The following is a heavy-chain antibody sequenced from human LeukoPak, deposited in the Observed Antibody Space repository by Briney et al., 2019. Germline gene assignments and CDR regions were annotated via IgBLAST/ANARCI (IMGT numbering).Heavy chain of an antibody. J-gene: IGHJ5*02. CDR2: IKQDGSEK. V-gene: IGHV3-7*01. CDR3: ARGPRDGRFDP. D-gene: IGHD1-1*01. CDR1: GFTFSSYW. Sequence: GGSLRLSCAASGFTFSSYWMSWVCQAPGKGLEWVANIKQDGSEKYYVDSVKGRFTISRDNAKNSLYLQMNSLRAEDTAVYYCARGPRDGRFDPWGQGTLVTVSS.